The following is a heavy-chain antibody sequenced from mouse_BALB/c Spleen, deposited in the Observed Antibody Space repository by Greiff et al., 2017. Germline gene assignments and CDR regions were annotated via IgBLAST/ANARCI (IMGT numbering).Heavy chain of an antibody. CDR1: GFTFSSFG. J-gene: IGHJ4*01. CDR2: ISSGSSTI. Sequence: EVKVVESGGGLVQPGGSRKLSCAASGFTFSSFGMHWVRQAPEKGLEWVAYISSGSSTIYYADTVKGRFTISRDNPKNTLFLQMTSLRSEGTAMYYCARGLTMDYWGQGTSVTVSS. D-gene: IGHD3-1*01. V-gene: IGHV5-17*02. CDR3: ARGLTMDY.